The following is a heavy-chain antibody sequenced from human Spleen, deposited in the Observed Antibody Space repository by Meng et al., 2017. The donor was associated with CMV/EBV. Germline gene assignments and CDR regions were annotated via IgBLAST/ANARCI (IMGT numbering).Heavy chain of an antibody. D-gene: IGHD4-17*01. CDR1: GSTFIDYF. J-gene: IGHJ4*02. V-gene: IGHV1-2*02. CDR3: VLPDYGDYVSDF. Sequence: ASGSTFIDYFLHWVRQAPGRGLGWMGWVNPKSGDTNYAQQFQGRVTLTRDTSIRTAYMEVSRLTSDDRAVYYCVLPDYGDYVSDFWGQGTLVTVSS. CDR2: VNPKSGDT.